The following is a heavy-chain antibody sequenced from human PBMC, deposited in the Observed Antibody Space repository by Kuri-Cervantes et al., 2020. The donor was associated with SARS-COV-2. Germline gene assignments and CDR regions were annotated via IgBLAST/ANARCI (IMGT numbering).Heavy chain of an antibody. CDR3: ARRVGYYFDY. Sequence: GESLKISCNGSGYSFTSYWISWVRQMPGKGLEWMGRIDPSDSYTNYSPSFQGHVTISADKSISTAYLQWSSLKASDTAMYYCARRVGYYFDYWGQGTLVTVSS. J-gene: IGHJ4*02. V-gene: IGHV5-10-1*01. CDR2: IDPSDSYT. CDR1: GYSFTSYW. D-gene: IGHD2-15*01.